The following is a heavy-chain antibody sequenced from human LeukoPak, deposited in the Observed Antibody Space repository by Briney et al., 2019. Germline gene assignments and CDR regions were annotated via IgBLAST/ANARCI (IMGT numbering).Heavy chain of an antibody. Sequence: ASVKVSCKVSGYTLTELSMHWVRQAPGKGLEWMGGFDPEDGETIYAQKSQGRVTMTEDTSTDTAYMELSSLRSEDTAVYYCARDRQSITIFTSYYYYYGMDVWGQGTTVTVSS. CDR1: GYTLTELS. J-gene: IGHJ6*02. V-gene: IGHV1-24*01. D-gene: IGHD3-3*01. CDR2: FDPEDGET. CDR3: ARDRQSITIFTSYYYYYGMDV.